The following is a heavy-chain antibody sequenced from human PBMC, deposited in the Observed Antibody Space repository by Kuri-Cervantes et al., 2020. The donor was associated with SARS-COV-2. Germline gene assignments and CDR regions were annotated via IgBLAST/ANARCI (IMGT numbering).Heavy chain of an antibody. J-gene: IGHJ5*02. CDR3: AKDSPIAAFGEIIGGGLAP. CDR2: ISYDGSKK. D-gene: IGHD3-16*01. V-gene: IGHV3-30*18. Sequence: GGSLRLSCAASGFTFSSYALHWVRQAPGKGLEWVAVISYDGSKKDYGASAKGRFTISRDNARKTLYLQMNSLRFEDTAVYYCAKDSPIAAFGEIIGGGLAPWGQGTLVTVSS. CDR1: GFTFSSYA.